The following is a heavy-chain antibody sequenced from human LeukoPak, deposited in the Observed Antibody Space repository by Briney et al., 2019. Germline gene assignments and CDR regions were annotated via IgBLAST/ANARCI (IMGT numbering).Heavy chain of an antibody. D-gene: IGHD3-3*01. CDR1: GFTFSSYA. V-gene: IGHV3-64*04. Sequence: GGSLRLSCAASGFTFSSYALQWVRQAPGKGLEYVSSISSNGGSIYYADSVKGRFTISRDNSKNTLYLQMNSLRAEDTAVYYCAKDTLGVVTPFNFDYWGQGTLVTVSS. CDR2: ISSNGGSI. J-gene: IGHJ4*02. CDR3: AKDTLGVVTPFNFDY.